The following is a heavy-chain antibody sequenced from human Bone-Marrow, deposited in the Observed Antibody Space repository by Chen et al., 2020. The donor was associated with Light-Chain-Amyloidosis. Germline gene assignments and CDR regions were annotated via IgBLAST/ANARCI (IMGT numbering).Heavy chain of an antibody. J-gene: IGHJ3*01. D-gene: IGHD3-10*02. V-gene: IGHV2-5*02. CDR3: SHRCSGWLAALPGTPKVVFDV. Sequence: QITLKESGPTLVKPTQTLTLTCTFSGFSLTTSGVGVAWIRQPPGKALEWLALIYWDGDERYNPSLRSRLTITKDTNENLVFLTMTNRGLADTATYYCSHRCSGWLAALPGTPKVVFDVWGQGTQVTVPS. CDR1: GFSLTTSGVG. CDR2: IYWDGDE.